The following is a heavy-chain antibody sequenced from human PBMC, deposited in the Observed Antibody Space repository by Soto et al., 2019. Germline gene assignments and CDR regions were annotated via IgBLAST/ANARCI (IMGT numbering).Heavy chain of an antibody. CDR1: GFTFSSYE. D-gene: IGHD3-22*01. CDR2: ISSSGSTI. V-gene: IGHV3-48*03. CDR3: ASRSGYYTGRAFDI. J-gene: IGHJ3*02. Sequence: GGSLRLSCAASGFTFSSYEMNWVRQAPGKGLEWVSYISSSGSTIYYADSVKGRFTISRDNAKNSLYLQMNSLRAEDTAVYYCASRSGYYTGRAFDIWGQGTMVTVSS.